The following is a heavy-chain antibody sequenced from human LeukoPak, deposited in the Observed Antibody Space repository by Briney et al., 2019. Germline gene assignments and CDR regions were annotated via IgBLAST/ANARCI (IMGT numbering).Heavy chain of an antibody. CDR3: ASSLEWLSEPYFDY. J-gene: IGHJ4*02. CDR2: ISSSSSYI. CDR1: GFTFSSYS. D-gene: IGHD3-3*01. V-gene: IGHV3-21*01. Sequence: GGSLRLSCAASGFTFSSYSMNWVRQAPGKGLEWVSSISSSSSYIYYAESVKGRFTISRDNAKNSLFLQMNSLRAEDTAVYYCASSLEWLSEPYFDYWGQGTLVTVSS.